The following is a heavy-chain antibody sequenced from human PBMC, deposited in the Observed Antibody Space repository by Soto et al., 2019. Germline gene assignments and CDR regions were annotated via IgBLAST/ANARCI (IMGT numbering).Heavy chain of an antibody. CDR2: MSPDGSDV. CDR3: ACWGHIVPVAPSDFDR. Sequence: SCAASGFPFTNYWMIWVRQTPGKGLMWVSRMSPDGSDVGYADSVEGRFTVSRDNAKNTLYLQMHSLRAEDTAMYYCACWGHIVPVAPSDFDRWGQGXLVTVYS. D-gene: IGHD2-8*02. V-gene: IGHV3-74*01. CDR1: GFPFTNYW. J-gene: IGHJ4*02.